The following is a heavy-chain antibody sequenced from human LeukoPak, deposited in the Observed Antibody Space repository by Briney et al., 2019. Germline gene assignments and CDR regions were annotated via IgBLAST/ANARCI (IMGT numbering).Heavy chain of an antibody. V-gene: IGHV3-48*04. CDR2: ISPRSETI. CDR3: ARIDGPTVFTYYMDL. Sequence: PGESLRLSCSTSGFSFNRRGMTWVRQPPGKGLEWVSYISPRSETIFYAECVESRFGVSRDDATGSLYRQMITLRVEDTAVYYCARIDGPTVFTYYMDLWGKGTTVTVAS. J-gene: IGHJ6*03. D-gene: IGHD3-16*01. CDR1: GFSFNRRG.